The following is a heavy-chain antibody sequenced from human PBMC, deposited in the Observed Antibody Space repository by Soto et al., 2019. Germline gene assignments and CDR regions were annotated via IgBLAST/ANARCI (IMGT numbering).Heavy chain of an antibody. V-gene: IGHV4-59*08. D-gene: IGHD5-18*01. CDR3: ARGGERSWIQLWS. CDR2: IYYSGST. J-gene: IGHJ5*02. CDR1: GGSISSYY. Sequence: QVQLQESGPGLVKPSETLSLTCTVSGGSISSYYWSWIRQPPGKGLEWIGYIYYSGSTNYNPSLXXRXXKSVDTSKNQFSLKLSSVTAADTAVYYCARGGERSWIQLWSWGQGTLVTVSS.